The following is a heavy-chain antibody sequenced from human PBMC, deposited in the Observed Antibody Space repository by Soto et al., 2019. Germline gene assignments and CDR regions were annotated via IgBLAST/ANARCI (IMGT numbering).Heavy chain of an antibody. D-gene: IGHD2-2*01. V-gene: IGHV3-23*01. Sequence: EVPLLESGGGLVQPGGSLRLSCAASGFTFSRAAMSWVRQAPGKGLDWVSAISGNGDTTYYADSVKGRFTISRDTSKNALYLQMNSLRAEDTAVYYCAKIRGYDLGSTSFQHWGQGTLVTVSS. CDR2: ISGNGDTT. J-gene: IGHJ1*01. CDR1: GFTFSRAA. CDR3: AKIRGYDLGSTSFQH.